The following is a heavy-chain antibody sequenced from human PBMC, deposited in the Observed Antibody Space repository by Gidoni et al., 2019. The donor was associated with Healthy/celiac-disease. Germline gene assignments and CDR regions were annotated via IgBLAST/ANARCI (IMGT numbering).Heavy chain of an antibody. CDR3: ASLSGSYTYFDY. CDR2: ISSSSSYT. J-gene: IGHJ4*02. V-gene: IGHV3-11*06. Sequence: QVQLVESGGGLVKPGGSLRLSCAASGFTFSDYYMSWIRQAPGKGLEWVSYISSSSSYTNYADSVKGRFTISRDNAKNSLYLQMNSLRAEDTAVYYCASLSGSYTYFDYWGQGTLVTVSS. CDR1: GFTFSDYY. D-gene: IGHD1-26*01.